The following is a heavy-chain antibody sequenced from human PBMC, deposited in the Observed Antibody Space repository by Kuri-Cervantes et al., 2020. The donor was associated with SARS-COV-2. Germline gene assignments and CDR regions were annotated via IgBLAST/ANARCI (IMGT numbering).Heavy chain of an antibody. CDR1: GYSISSGYY. CDR2: IYYSGST. J-gene: IGHJ4*02. D-gene: IGHD6-19*01. V-gene: IGHV4-38-2*02. CDR3: ARHPHAVAGPIDY. Sequence: SETLSLTCTVSGYSISSGYYWGWIRQPPGKGLEWIGSIYYSGSTYYNPSLKSRVTISVDTSKNQFSLKLSSVTAADTAVYYCARHPHAVAGPIDYWGQGTLVTVSS.